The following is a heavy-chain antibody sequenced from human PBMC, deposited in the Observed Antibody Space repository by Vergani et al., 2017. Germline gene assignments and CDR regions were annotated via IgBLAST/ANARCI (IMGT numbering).Heavy chain of an antibody. CDR3: AREINMGVYYGMDV. V-gene: IGHV3-23*01. CDR2: ISGSGGST. Sequence: EVQLLESGGGLVQPGGSLRLSCAASGFTFSSYAMSWVRQAPGKGLEWVSTISGSGGSTYYADSVKGRFTISRDNSKNTLYLQMNSLRAEDTAVYFCAREINMGVYYGMDVWGQGTTVTVSS. D-gene: IGHD3-16*01. CDR1: GFTFSSYA. J-gene: IGHJ6*02.